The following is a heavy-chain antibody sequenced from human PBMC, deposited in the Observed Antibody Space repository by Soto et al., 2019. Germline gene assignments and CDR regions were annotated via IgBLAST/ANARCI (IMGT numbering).Heavy chain of an antibody. J-gene: IGHJ5*02. Sequence: GGSLRLSCAASGFSFSVYTMNWVRQAPGKGLEWVSSISSSSSYIYYADSLKGRFTISRDNAKNSVYLQMNSLRAEDTAVYYCARGIAARTPPDTWGQGTLVTVSS. CDR2: ISSSSSYI. CDR1: GFSFSVYT. D-gene: IGHD6-6*01. V-gene: IGHV3-21*01. CDR3: ARGIAARTPPDT.